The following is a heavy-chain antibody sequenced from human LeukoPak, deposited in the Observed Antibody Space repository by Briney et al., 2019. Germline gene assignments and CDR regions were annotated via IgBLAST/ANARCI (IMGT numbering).Heavy chain of an antibody. CDR1: GFTVSSNY. CDR3: AREWRTGDPIYYYYGMDV. J-gene: IGHJ6*02. CDR2: IYSGGST. Sequence: GGSLRLSCAAPGFTVSSNYMSWVRQAPGKGLEWVSVIYSGGSTYYADSVKGRFTISRDNSKNTLYLQMNSLRAEDTAVYYCAREWRTGDPIYYYYGMDVWGQGTTVTVSS. V-gene: IGHV3-53*01. D-gene: IGHD7-27*01.